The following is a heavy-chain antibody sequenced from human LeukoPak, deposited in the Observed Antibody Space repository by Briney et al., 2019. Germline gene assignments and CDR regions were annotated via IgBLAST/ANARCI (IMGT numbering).Heavy chain of an antibody. CDR2: IYYSGST. V-gene: IGHV4-39*01. CDR1: GGSISSSTSY. D-gene: IGHD1-26*01. Sequence: SETLSLTCTVSGGSISSSTSYWGWIRQPPGKGLEWIGSIYYSGSTFYNPSLKSRVTISVDTSKKQFSLKLDSVTAADTAVYYCARNASDSGTSYFDYWGQGTLVTVSS. J-gene: IGHJ4*02. CDR3: ARNASDSGTSYFDY.